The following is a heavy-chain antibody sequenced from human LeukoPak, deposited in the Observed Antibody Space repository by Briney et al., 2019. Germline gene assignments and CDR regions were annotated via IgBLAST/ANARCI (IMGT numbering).Heavy chain of an antibody. CDR1: GFSFSTYV. Sequence: GGSLSFSCAASGFSFSTYVMSWLRQAPGKGLEWISAISGGSGLTYYGDSVKGRFTISRDNSNNTLYLLMNSLRAEDTAVYYCAKGKGYCSGTKCYIAVDIWGQGTMVTVSS. V-gene: IGHV3-23*01. D-gene: IGHD2-2*01. CDR2: ISGGSGLT. J-gene: IGHJ3*02. CDR3: AKGKGYCSGTKCYIAVDI.